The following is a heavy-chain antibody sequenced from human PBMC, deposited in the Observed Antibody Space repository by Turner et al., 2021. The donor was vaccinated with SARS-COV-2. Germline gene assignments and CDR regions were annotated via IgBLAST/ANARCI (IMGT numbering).Heavy chain of an antibody. V-gene: IGHV1-69*01. CDR3: AREGYSGHFDH. Sequence: QVHLVQSGAEVKTPGSAVKVSCKVSGDKFSTNGISWVRQAPGKGLEWMGGVVPIFGKSNYAQKFQGRVTITADELTTTAYMKLSKLTSEDTTVYFCAREGYSGHFDHWGQGTLVTVSS. CDR2: VVPIFGKS. D-gene: IGHD4-4*01. J-gene: IGHJ4*02. CDR1: GDKFSTNG.